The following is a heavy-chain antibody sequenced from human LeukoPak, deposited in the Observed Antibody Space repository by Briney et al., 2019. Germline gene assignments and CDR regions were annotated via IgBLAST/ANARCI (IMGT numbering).Heavy chain of an antibody. Sequence: GESLKISCKGSGYSFTSYWIGWVRQMPGKGLEWMGIIYPGDSDTRYSPSFEGQVTISADKSINTAYLEWSSLKASDTAMYYCARQQNKYYFYYGKDVWGQGTTVTVSS. CDR2: IYPGDSDT. D-gene: IGHD1/OR15-1a*01. CDR1: GYSFTSYW. CDR3: ARQQNKYYFYYGKDV. J-gene: IGHJ6*02. V-gene: IGHV5-51*01.